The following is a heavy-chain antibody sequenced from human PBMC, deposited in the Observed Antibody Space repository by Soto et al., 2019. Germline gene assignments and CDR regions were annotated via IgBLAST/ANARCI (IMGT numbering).Heavy chain of an antibody. V-gene: IGHV3-23*01. CDR3: AKDRRNIIVWGDYFDY. CDR2: TSGSGGSA. D-gene: IGHD3-10*01. J-gene: IGHJ4*02. Sequence: HPGGSLRLSCAASGFTFSSYAMSWVRQAPGKGLEWVSATSGSGGSAYYADSVKGRFTISRDNSKNTLYLQMNSLRAEETVLFFCAKDRRNIIVWGDYFDYWGQGTLVTVSS. CDR1: GFTFSSYA.